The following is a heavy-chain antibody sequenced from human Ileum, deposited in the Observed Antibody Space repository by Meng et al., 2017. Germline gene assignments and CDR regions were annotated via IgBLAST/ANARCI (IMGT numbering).Heavy chain of an antibody. V-gene: IGHV2-5*02. Sequence: QITLGETGHALVKTTQTLTPTCNFSGFSLATSGVSVAWIRQPPGEALEWLALIYWDDDKRYSPSLKNRLAITKDTSKNQVVLTMTNMDPMDTGTYYCAHSPQGYFDYWGPGTLVTVSS. CDR3: AHSPQGYFDY. CDR1: GFSLATSGVS. J-gene: IGHJ4*02. CDR2: IYWDDDK.